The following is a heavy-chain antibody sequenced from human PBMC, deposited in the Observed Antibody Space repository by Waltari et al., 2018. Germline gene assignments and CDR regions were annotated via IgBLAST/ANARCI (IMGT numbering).Heavy chain of an antibody. D-gene: IGHD1-7*01. Sequence: QVQLQESGPGLVKPSETLSLTCAVSGYSISSGYYWCWIRQPPGKGLEWIGSIYHSGSTYYNPSLKSPVTISVDTSKNQFSLKLSSVTAADTAVYYCARHQTGTISTGLDYWGQGTLVTVSS. V-gene: IGHV4-38-2*01. J-gene: IGHJ4*02. CDR3: ARHQTGTISTGLDY. CDR2: IYHSGST. CDR1: GYSISSGYY.